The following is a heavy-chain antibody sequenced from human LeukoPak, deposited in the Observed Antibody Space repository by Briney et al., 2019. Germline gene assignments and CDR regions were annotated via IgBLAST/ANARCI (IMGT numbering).Heavy chain of an antibody. D-gene: IGHD3-22*01. CDR2: IKQDGSEK. CDR1: GFTFSSYW. Sequence: GGSLRLSCAASGFTFSSYWMSWVRQAPGKGLEWVANIKQDGSEKYYVDSVKGRFTISRDNSKNTLYLQMNSLRAEDTAVYCCAKLGDYYEVYYFDYWGQGTLVTVSS. CDR3: AKLGDYYEVYYFDY. V-gene: IGHV3-7*01. J-gene: IGHJ4*02.